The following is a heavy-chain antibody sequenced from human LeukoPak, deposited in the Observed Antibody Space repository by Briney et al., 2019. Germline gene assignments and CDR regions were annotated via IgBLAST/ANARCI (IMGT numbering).Heavy chain of an antibody. J-gene: IGHJ6*02. CDR2: ISYDGSNK. D-gene: IGHD2-15*01. CDR3: APCGSCYSQKDYYYYGMDV. V-gene: IGHV3-30*04. CDR1: GFTFSSYA. Sequence: PGGSLRLSCAASGFTFSSYAMHWVRQAPGKGLEWVAVISYDGSNKYYADSVKGRFTISRDNSKNTLYLQMNSLRAEDTAVYYCAPCGSCYSQKDYYYYGMDVWGQGTTVTVSS.